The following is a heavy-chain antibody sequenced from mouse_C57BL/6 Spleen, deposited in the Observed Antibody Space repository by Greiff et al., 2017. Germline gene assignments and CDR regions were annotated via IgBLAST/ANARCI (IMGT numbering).Heavy chain of an antibody. J-gene: IGHJ1*03. CDR1: GYTFPSYN. D-gene: IGHD1-1*01. CDR2: IYPGNGDT. CDR3: ARGVYGSSYGYFDV. V-gene: IGHV1-12*01. Sequence: QVQLQQSGAELVRPGASVKMSCKASGYTFPSYNMNWVKQTPRQGLEWIGAIYPGNGDTSYNQKFKGKATLTVDKSSSTAYMQLRSLTSEDSAVYFCARGVYGSSYGYFDVWGTGTTVTVSS.